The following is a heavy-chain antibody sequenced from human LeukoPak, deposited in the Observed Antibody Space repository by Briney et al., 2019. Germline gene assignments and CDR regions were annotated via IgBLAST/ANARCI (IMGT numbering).Heavy chain of an antibody. CDR3: ARSTAVPRSFDV. J-gene: IGHJ3*01. D-gene: IGHD2-2*01. Sequence: PSETLSLTCPLSDSSISSDSYWGWIRQAPGKGLEWIGSFYHSGMTFYNPSLSTRVTVSLDTSKKHFSLNLSFVTAADTAVYYCARSTAVPRSFDVWGQGTLVTVSS. CDR1: DSSISSDSY. CDR2: FYHSGMT. V-gene: IGHV4-38-2*01.